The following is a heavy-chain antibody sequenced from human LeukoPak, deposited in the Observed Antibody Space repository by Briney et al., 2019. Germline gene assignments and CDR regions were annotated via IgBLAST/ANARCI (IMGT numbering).Heavy chain of an antibody. J-gene: IGHJ3*01. V-gene: IGHV1-8*03. CDR2: MNPNSGNT. D-gene: IGHD3-10*02. CDR3: ARRFVHDTFDF. Sequence: GASVKVSSKPSGYTFTSYDINWVRQATGQGLEWMGWMNPNSGNTGYAQKFQGRVTITRNTSISTAYMELSSLRSEDTAVYYCARRFVHDTFDFWGQGTMVTVSS. CDR1: GYTFTSYD.